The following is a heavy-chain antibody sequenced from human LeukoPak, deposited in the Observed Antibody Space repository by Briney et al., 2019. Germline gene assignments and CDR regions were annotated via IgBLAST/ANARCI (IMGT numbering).Heavy chain of an antibody. V-gene: IGHV1-18*01. J-gene: IGHJ3*02. CDR2: ISAYNGNT. CDR1: GYTFTSYG. Sequence: GASVKVPCKASGYTFTSYGISWVRQAPGQGLEWMGWISAYNGNTNYAQKLQGRVTMTTDTSTSTAYMELRSLRSEDTAVYYCARRKFGYDDAFDIWGQGTMVTVSS. CDR3: ARRKFGYDDAFDI. D-gene: IGHD5-12*01.